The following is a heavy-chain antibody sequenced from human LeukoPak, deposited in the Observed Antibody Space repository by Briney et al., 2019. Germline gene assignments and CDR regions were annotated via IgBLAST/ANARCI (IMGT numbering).Heavy chain of an antibody. J-gene: IGHJ3*02. V-gene: IGHV3-73*01. CDR3: TRLALGTAMVSYTDDAFDI. D-gene: IGHD5-18*01. CDR2: IRSKANSYAT. CDR1: GFTFSGSA. Sequence: GGSLRLSCAASGFTFSGSAMHWVRQASGKGLEWVGRIRSKANSYATAYAASVKGRFTISRDDSKNTAYLQMNSLKTEDTAVYYCTRLALGTAMVSYTDDAFDIWGQGTMVTVSS.